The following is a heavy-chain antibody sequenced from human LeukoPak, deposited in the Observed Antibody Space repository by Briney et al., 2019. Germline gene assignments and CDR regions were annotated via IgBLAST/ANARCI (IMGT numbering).Heavy chain of an antibody. CDR1: GFTFSSYA. Sequence: GGSLRLSCAASGFTFSSYAMSWVRQAPGKGLEWVSAISGGGGSTYYADSVKGRFTISRDNSKNTLYLQMNSLRAEDTAVYYCAKDGPGGDLGDYFDYWGQGTLVTVSS. D-gene: IGHD2-21*02. CDR2: ISGGGGST. CDR3: AKDGPGGDLGDYFDY. V-gene: IGHV3-23*01. J-gene: IGHJ4*02.